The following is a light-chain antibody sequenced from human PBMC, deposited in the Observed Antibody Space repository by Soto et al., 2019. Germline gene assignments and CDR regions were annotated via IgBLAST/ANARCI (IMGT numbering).Light chain of an antibody. Sequence: EIVLTQSPGTLSLSPGERATLSCRASQSVSSSYLAWYHQKPGHAPRLLIYGASSRATGIPERFSGSGSGADFSLTISRLEPDDFAVSYCLQYGNSPFTFGQGTKLEI. CDR2: GAS. CDR1: QSVSSSY. CDR3: LQYGNSPFT. J-gene: IGKJ2*01. V-gene: IGKV3-20*01.